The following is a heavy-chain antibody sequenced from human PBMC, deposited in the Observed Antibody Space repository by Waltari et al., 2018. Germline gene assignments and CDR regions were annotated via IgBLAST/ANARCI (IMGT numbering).Heavy chain of an antibody. V-gene: IGHV4-59*11. D-gene: IGHD4-4*01. CDR2: IFYSGST. J-gene: IGHJ5*02. Sequence: QVQLQESGPGLVKPSETLSLTCAVSGGSISSHYWSWIRQPPGKGLEWIGYIFYSGSTNNNPSLQSRVTISVDTSKNQFSLKLSSVTAADTAVYYCARASRLYSNYWFDPWGQGTLVTVSS. CDR1: GGSISSHY. CDR3: ARASRLYSNYWFDP.